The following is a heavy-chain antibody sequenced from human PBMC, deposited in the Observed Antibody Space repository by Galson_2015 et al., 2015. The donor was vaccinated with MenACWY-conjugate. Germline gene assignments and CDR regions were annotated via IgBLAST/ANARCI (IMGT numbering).Heavy chain of an antibody. Sequence: SLRLSCAASGFTVRSNYMSWVRQAPGKGLEWVSVIYSGGSTYYADSVKGRFTISRDNSKNTLYLQMNSLRAEDTAVYYCARDSGGEYSSSPGCYGMDVWGQGTTVTVSS. CDR1: GFTVRSNY. CDR2: IYSGGST. V-gene: IGHV3-53*01. D-gene: IGHD6-6*01. J-gene: IGHJ6*02. CDR3: ARDSGGEYSSSPGCYGMDV.